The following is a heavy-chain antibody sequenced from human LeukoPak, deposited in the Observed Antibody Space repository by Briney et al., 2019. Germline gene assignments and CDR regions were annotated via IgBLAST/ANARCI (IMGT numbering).Heavy chain of an antibody. CDR3: ARGGNEYSSSLRR. Sequence: SVKVSCKASGGTFSSYTISWVRQAPGQGLEWMGRIIPILGIANYAQKCQGRVTITADKSTSTAYMELSSLRSEDTAVYYCARGGNEYSSSLRRWGQGTLVTVSS. V-gene: IGHV1-69*02. D-gene: IGHD6-6*01. J-gene: IGHJ4*02. CDR2: IIPILGIA. CDR1: GGTFSSYT.